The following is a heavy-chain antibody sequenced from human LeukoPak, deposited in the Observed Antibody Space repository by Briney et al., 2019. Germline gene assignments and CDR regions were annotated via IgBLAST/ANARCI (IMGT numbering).Heavy chain of an antibody. V-gene: IGHV4-59*02. J-gene: IGHJ5*02. D-gene: IGHD2-2*01. Sequence: SETLSLTCAVSVGSVSSSYWSWLRQPPGKGLEWIGYIHYNGETNYNPSLKSRVNMSLDTSKNQVSLKLTSVTAADTAVYYCARGSTSPFGPWGQGTLVTVSS. CDR3: ARGSTSPFGP. CDR2: IHYNGET. CDR1: VGSVSSSY.